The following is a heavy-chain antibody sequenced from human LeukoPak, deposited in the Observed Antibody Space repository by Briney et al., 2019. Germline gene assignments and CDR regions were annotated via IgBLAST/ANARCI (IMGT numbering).Heavy chain of an antibody. CDR1: GGSISSSSYY. CDR3: ARHKRFPKLWSDPFYI. D-gene: IGHD3-10*01. Sequence: SETLSLTCTVSGGSISSSSYYWGWIRQPPGKGLEWIGSIYYSGSTYYNPSLKSRVTISVDTSKNQFSLKLSSVTAANTAVYYCARHKRFPKLWSDPFYIWGQGTMVTVSS. CDR2: IYYSGST. J-gene: IGHJ3*02. V-gene: IGHV4-39*01.